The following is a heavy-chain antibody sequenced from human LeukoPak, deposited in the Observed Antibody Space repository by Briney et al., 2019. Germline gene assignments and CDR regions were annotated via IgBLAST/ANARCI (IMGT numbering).Heavy chain of an antibody. V-gene: IGHV1-2*02. CDR3: ARDPVMGGSGYYYHP. CDR1: GYTFTGYY. CDR2: INPNSGGT. J-gene: IGHJ5*02. Sequence: GASVTVSCKASGYTFTGYYMHWVRQAPGQGLEWMGWINPNSGGTNYAQKFQGRVTMTRDTSISTAYMEPSRLRSDDTAVYYCARDPVMGGSGYYYHPWGQGTLVTVSS. D-gene: IGHD3-22*01.